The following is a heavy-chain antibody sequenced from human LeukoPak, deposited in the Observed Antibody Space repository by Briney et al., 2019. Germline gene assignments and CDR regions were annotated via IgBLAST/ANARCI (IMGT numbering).Heavy chain of an antibody. CDR1: GFTFSRYG. D-gene: IGHD3-16*01. J-gene: IGHJ4*02. Sequence: PGRSLRLSCAASGFTFSRYGLHWVRQAPGKGLEWVAFIRDDGSTRYYADSVEGRFTVSRDNSKNTLYLQMDSLRTEDTAVYYCAKVPHSWGLFDSWGQGTLVSVSS. CDR2: IRDDGSTR. V-gene: IGHV3-30*02. CDR3: AKVPHSWGLFDS.